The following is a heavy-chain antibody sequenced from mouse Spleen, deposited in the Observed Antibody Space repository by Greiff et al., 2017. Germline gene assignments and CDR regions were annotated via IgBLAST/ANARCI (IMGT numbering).Heavy chain of an antibody. J-gene: IGHJ4*01. V-gene: IGHV1-55*01. Sequence: QVQLQQPGAELVKPGASVKMSCKASGYTFTSYWITWVKQRPGQGLEWIGDIYPGSGSTNYNEKFKSKATLTVDTSSSTAYMQLSSLTSEDSAVYYCASGGNYKDYAMDYWGQGTSVTVSS. D-gene: IGHD2-1*01. CDR1: GYTFTSYW. CDR2: IYPGSGST. CDR3: ASGGNYKDYAMDY.